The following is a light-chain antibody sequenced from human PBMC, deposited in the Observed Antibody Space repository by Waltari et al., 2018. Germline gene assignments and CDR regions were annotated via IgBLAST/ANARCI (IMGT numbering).Light chain of an antibody. CDR1: SSDVGGYNS. Sequence: QSALTQPASVSGSPGQSITISCTGTSSDVGGYNSGSWYQQHPGKAPKLMIYEVSNRPSGVSNRFSGSKSGNTASLTISGLQAEDEADYYCSSYTGSSTPYVFGSGTKVTVL. V-gene: IGLV2-14*01. CDR2: EVS. J-gene: IGLJ1*01. CDR3: SSYTGSSTPYV.